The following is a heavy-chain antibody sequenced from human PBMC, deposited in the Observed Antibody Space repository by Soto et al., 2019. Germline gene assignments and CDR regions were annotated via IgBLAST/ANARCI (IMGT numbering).Heavy chain of an antibody. CDR1: GGSISSYY. V-gene: IGHV4-59*08. Sequence: SETLSLTCTVSGGSISSYYWSWIRQPPGKGLEWIGYIYYSGSTNYNPSRKSRVTIAVDTSKTQFSLKLSSVTAADTAVYYCARQRVDNRYGDDAFDIWGQGTMVTVSS. CDR2: IYYSGST. CDR3: ARQRVDNRYGDDAFDI. J-gene: IGHJ3*02. D-gene: IGHD4-17*01.